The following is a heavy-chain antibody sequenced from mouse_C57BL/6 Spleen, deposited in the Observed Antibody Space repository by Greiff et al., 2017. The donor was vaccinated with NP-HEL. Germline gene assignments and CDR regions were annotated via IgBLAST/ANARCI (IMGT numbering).Heavy chain of an antibody. CDR2: ISSGGSYT. J-gene: IGHJ2*01. CDR3: ASLTGTARDYFDY. V-gene: IGHV5-6*01. D-gene: IGHD4-1*01. Sequence: EVQRVESGGDLVKPGGSLKLSCAASGFTFSSYGMSWVRQTPDKRLEWVATISSGGSYTYYPDSVEGRFTISRDNAKNTLYLQMSSLKSEDTAMYYCASLTGTARDYFDYWGQGTTLTVSS. CDR1: GFTFSSYG.